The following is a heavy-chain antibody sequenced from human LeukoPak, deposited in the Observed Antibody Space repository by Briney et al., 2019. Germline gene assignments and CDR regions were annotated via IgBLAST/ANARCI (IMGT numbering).Heavy chain of an antibody. CDR1: GLTFSSYG. D-gene: IGHD6-13*01. J-gene: IGHJ4*02. CDR3: TRIPSSTSSWYYFDY. Sequence: PGGSLRLSCAASGLTFSSYGMHWVRQAPGKGLGWVAVIWYDGSNKNYVDSVKGRFTISRDNSKNTLYLQMNSLRAEDTAVHYCTRIPSSTSSWYYFDYWGQGTLVTVSS. V-gene: IGHV3-33*01. CDR2: IWYDGSNK.